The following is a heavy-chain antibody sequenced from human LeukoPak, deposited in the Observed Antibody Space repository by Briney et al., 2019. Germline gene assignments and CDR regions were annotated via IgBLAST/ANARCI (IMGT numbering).Heavy chain of an antibody. V-gene: IGHV3-74*01. D-gene: IGHD2-21*02. CDR2: INSDGSTT. Sequence: PGGSLRLSCGASGFTFSSYWMHWVRQAPGKGLVWISRINSDGSTTSYADSVKGRFTISRDNAKNTLYLQMNSLRAEDTAVYYCARDIVVVTAILDYWGQGTLVTVSS. J-gene: IGHJ4*02. CDR3: ARDIVVVTAILDY. CDR1: GFTFSSYW.